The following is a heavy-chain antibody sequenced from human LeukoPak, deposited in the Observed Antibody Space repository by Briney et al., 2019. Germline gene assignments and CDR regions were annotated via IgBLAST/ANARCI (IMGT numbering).Heavy chain of an antibody. CDR1: GGTFSSYG. D-gene: IGHD5-12*01. Sequence: ASVKVSCKASGGTFSSYGISWVRQAPGQGLEWMGGIIPIFRTPNYAQKFQGRVTIIADESTSTAYMELSSLRSEDTAVYYCATRKDSGYDYNWFDPWGQGTLVTVSS. J-gene: IGHJ5*02. CDR3: ATRKDSGYDYNWFDP. CDR2: IIPIFRTP. V-gene: IGHV1-69*13.